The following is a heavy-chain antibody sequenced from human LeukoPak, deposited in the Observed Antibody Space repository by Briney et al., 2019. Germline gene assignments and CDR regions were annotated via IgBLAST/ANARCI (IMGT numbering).Heavy chain of an antibody. Sequence: GGSLRLSCAASGFTFDDYGMSWVRQAPGKGLEWVSGINWNGGSTGYADSVKGRITISRDNSKNTLFLQITSLRPEDTAVYYCARGRCSSTSCLIDSWGQGTLVTVSS. V-gene: IGHV3-20*04. CDR3: ARGRCSSTSCLIDS. CDR2: INWNGGST. J-gene: IGHJ4*02. CDR1: GFTFDDYG. D-gene: IGHD2-2*01.